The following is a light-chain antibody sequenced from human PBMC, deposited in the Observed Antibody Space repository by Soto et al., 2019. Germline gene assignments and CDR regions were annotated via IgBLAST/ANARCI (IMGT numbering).Light chain of an antibody. CDR1: SSDVGGYNY. Sequence: HSVLTQPASVSGSPGQSITISCTGTSSDVGGYNYVSWYQQHPGKAPKLMIYEVSNRPSGVSNRFSGSKSGNTASLTISGLQAEDEAYYYCSSYTSSSALVFGGGTQLTVL. J-gene: IGLJ2*01. CDR3: SSYTSSSALV. CDR2: EVS. V-gene: IGLV2-14*01.